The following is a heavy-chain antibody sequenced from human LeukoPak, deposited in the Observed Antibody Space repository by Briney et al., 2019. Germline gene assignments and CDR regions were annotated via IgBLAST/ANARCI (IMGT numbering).Heavy chain of an antibody. Sequence: GGSLRLSCAASGFTFSNYAMSWVRQAPGKGLEWVSSISSSSSYIYYADSVKGRFTISRDNAKNSLYLQMNSLRAEDTAVYYCARDLYYYDSSGYYGDPYYFDYWGQGTLVTVSS. CDR1: GFTFSNYA. J-gene: IGHJ4*02. V-gene: IGHV3-21*01. CDR3: ARDLYYYDSSGYYGDPYYFDY. D-gene: IGHD3-22*01. CDR2: ISSSSSYI.